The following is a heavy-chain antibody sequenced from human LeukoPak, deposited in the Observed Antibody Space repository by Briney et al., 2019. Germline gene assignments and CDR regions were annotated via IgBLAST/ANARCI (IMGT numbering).Heavy chain of an antibody. CDR3: ARGSSWYQDSYYYYGMDV. Sequence: GGSLRLSCAASGFTFSSYSMNWVRQAPGKGLEWVSSISSSSSYIYYADSVKGRFTISRDNAKNSLYLQMNSLRAEDTAVYYCARGSSWYQDSYYYYGMDVWGQGATVTVSS. V-gene: IGHV3-21*01. CDR2: ISSSSSYI. CDR1: GFTFSSYS. D-gene: IGHD6-13*01. J-gene: IGHJ6*02.